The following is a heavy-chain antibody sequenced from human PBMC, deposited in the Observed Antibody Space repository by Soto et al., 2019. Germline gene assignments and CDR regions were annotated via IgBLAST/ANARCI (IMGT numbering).Heavy chain of an antibody. Sequence: SGWSLRLSWASSVFTFSSYAMTWVRQAPGKGLEWVSSISGSGGATYYADSVKGRFTISRDDSKNTLYLQMNSLRAEDTALYYCAKAGRPYYDLWSENRFDPWGQGTLVTDSS. D-gene: IGHD3-3*01. V-gene: IGHV3-23*01. CDR2: ISGSGGAT. J-gene: IGHJ5*02. CDR3: AKAGRPYYDLWSENRFDP. CDR1: VFTFSSYA.